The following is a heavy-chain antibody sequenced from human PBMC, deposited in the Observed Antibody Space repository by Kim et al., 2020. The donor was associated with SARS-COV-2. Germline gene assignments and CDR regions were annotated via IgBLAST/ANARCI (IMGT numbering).Heavy chain of an antibody. V-gene: IGHV3-23*01. Sequence: GGSLRLSCAASGFTFSSYAMSWVRQAPGKGLEWVSAISGSGGSTYYADSVKGRFTISRDNSKNTLYLQMNSLRDEDTAVYYCAKSDDYVWGSYRLGLVFDYWGQATLVTVSS. CDR1: GFTFSSYA. D-gene: IGHD3-16*02. J-gene: IGHJ4*02. CDR3: AKSDDYVWGSYRLGLVFDY. CDR2: ISGSGGST.